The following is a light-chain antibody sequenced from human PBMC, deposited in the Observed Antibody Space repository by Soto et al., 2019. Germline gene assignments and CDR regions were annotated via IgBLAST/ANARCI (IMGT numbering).Light chain of an antibody. Sequence: DIQITQSPSSLSSSVLERFTITCRASQSISRYLNWYLQKPGKAPELLVYHSSTSQSGVPPRFSGSGFGTDFTLTINSLQPEDFATYYCQQTYTTPTWTFGQGTKVDI. J-gene: IGKJ1*01. CDR1: QSISRY. CDR2: HSS. CDR3: QQTYTTPTWT. V-gene: IGKV1-39*01.